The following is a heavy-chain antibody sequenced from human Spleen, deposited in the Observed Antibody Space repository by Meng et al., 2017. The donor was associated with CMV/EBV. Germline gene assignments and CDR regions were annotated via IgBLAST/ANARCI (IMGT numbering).Heavy chain of an antibody. D-gene: IGHD4-17*01. V-gene: IGHV3-23*01. CDR3: AKDRDYHDV. Sequence: GGSLRLSCAASGFSFSSYSMTWVRQAPGKGLEWVSVISGSGGSTFYADSVKGRFTISRDYVKNMLYLQMNSLRAEDTAVYYCAKDRDYHDVWGQGTTVTVSS. J-gene: IGHJ6*02. CDR2: ISGSGGST. CDR1: GFSFSSYS.